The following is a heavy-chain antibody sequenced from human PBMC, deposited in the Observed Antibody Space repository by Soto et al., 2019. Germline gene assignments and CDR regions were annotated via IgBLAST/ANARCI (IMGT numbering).Heavy chain of an antibody. J-gene: IGHJ2*01. CDR1: GFTFSRYW. D-gene: IGHD6-19*01. V-gene: IGHV3-74*01. Sequence: EVQLVESGGGLVQPGGSLRLSCAASGFTFSRYWMHWVRQAPGKGLVWVSHINSDGSSTTYADSVKGRFTIFRDNGEETLYLQMNSLGAEDTVVYYCVRDRRQAVGDNYWYFGLWGRGTLVTFSS. CDR2: INSDGSST. CDR3: VRDRRQAVGDNYWYFGL.